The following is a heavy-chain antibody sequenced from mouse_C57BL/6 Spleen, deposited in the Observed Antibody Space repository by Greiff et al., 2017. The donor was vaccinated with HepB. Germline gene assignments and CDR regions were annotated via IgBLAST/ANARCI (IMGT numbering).Heavy chain of an antibody. Sequence: QVQLQQPGAELVMPGASVKLSCKASGYTFTSYWMHWVKQRPGQGLEWIGEIDPSDSYTNYNQKFKGKSTLTVDKSSSTAYMQLSSLTSEDSAVYYCARGPCYYGSSGFAYWGQGTLVTVSA. CDR3: ARGPCYYGSSGFAY. D-gene: IGHD1-1*01. CDR1: GYTFTSYW. V-gene: IGHV1-69*01. J-gene: IGHJ3*01. CDR2: IDPSDSYT.